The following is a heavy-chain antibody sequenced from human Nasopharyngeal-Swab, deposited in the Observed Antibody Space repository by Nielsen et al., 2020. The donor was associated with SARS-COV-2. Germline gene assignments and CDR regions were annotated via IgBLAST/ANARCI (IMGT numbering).Heavy chain of an antibody. CDR1: GFTFSSYG. V-gene: IGHV3-30*03. CDR3: ARDPSELQFNWFDP. CDR2: ISYDGSNK. Sequence: GESLKISCAASGFTFSSYGMHWVRQAPGKGLEWVAVISYDGSNKYYADSVKGRFTISRDNSKNTLYLQMNSLRAEDTAVYYCARDPSELQFNWFDPWGQGTLVTVSS. D-gene: IGHD5-24*01. J-gene: IGHJ5*02.